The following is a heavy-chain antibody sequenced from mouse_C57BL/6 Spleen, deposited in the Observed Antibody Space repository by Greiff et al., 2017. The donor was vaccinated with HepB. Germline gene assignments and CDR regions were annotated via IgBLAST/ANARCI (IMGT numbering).Heavy chain of an antibody. Sequence: EVKLQESGGGLVKPGGSLKLSCAASGFTFSDYGMHWVRQAPEKGLEWVAYISSGSSTIYYADTVKGRFTISRDNAKNTLFLQMTSLRSEDTAMYYCARLLGYYFDYWGQGTTLTVSS. D-gene: IGHD4-1*01. CDR1: GFTFSDYG. CDR3: ARLLGYYFDY. J-gene: IGHJ2*01. V-gene: IGHV5-17*01. CDR2: ISSGSSTI.